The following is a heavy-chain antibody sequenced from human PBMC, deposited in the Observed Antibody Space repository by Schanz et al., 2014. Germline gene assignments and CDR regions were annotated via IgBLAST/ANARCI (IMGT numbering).Heavy chain of an antibody. J-gene: IGHJ4*02. V-gene: IGHV3-7*01. CDR1: GFTFSAYW. Sequence: EVQLVEYGGGLVQPGESLRLSCAASGFTFSAYWMAWVPRAPGKGLEWVAAINQAASVQYYVDSVKGRFTISRDDAKNSHYLQMNSLRVEDTAVFYCVKIGYTHWSLDDWGQGILVTVSS. CDR2: INQAASVQ. D-gene: IGHD6-13*01. CDR3: VKIGYTHWSLDD.